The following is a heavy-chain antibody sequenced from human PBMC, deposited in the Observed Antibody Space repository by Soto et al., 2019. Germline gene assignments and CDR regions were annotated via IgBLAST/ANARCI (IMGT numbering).Heavy chain of an antibody. D-gene: IGHD2-2*01. J-gene: IGHJ4*02. Sequence: GGSLRLSCAASGFTFSSYAMSWVRQAPGKGLEWVSAISGSGGSTYYANSVKGRFTISRDNSKNTLYLQMNSLRAEDTAVYYCAKGYCSSTSCYPFDYWGQGTLVTVSS. V-gene: IGHV3-23*01. CDR2: ISGSGGST. CDR3: AKGYCSSTSCYPFDY. CDR1: GFTFSSYA.